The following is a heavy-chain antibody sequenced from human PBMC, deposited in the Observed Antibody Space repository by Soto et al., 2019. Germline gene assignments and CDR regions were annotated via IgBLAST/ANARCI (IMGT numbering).Heavy chain of an antibody. D-gene: IGHD3-10*01. Sequence: EVQLLESGGGLVQPGGSLRLSCAASGFTFGRYVMSWVRQAPGKGLEWVSVISGSGGGSYYADSVKGRFTISGDNSKNSLYLEMKSLRVGDTAVYYCARPDGDYVYNHIDVWGKGTTVTVSS. CDR3: ARPDGDYVYNHIDV. V-gene: IGHV3-23*01. CDR2: ISGSGGGS. CDR1: GFTFGRYV. J-gene: IGHJ6*03.